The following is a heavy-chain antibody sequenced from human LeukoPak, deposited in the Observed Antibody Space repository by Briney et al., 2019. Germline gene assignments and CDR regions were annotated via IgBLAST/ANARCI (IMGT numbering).Heavy chain of an antibody. D-gene: IGHD5-24*01. CDR2: FHHSGST. V-gene: IGHV4-38-2*02. CDR3: ARREGYNFDY. J-gene: IGHJ4*02. CDR1: GYSISSGFY. Sequence: PSETLSLTCSVSGYSISSGFYWDWIRQPPGKGLEWIGSFHHSGSTPYNPSLNSRVSISVDTSKNQLSLKLSSVTAADTAVYYCARREGYNFDYWGQGTLVTASS.